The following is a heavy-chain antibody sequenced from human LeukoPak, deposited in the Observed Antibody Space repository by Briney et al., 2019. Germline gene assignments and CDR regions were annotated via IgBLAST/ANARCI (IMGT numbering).Heavy chain of an antibody. V-gene: IGHV3-66*02. CDR3: ARVWGYDFWSGYPYYFDY. Sequence: GGSLRLSCAASGFTVSGNYMSWVRQAPGKGLEWVSVIYSGGSAYNADSVKGRFTISRDNSKNTLYLQMNSLRAEDTAVYYCARVWGYDFWSGYPYYFDYWGQGTLVSVSS. CDR1: GFTVSGNY. D-gene: IGHD3-3*01. CDR2: IYSGGSA. J-gene: IGHJ4*02.